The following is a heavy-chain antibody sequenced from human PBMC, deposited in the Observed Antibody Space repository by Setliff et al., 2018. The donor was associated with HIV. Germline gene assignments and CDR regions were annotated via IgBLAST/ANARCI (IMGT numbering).Heavy chain of an antibody. D-gene: IGHD2-8*01. CDR3: ARHGHGCSNGICYMSDY. V-gene: IGHV5-51*01. CDR1: GYSFTDFW. J-gene: IGHJ4*02. Sequence: GESLKISCKGSGYSFTDFWIGWVRQMPGKGLEWMGIIYPGDPDTTYSPSFQGQVSISVDRSASTAYLQWSSLKASDTAMYYCARHGHGCSNGICYMSDYWGQGTLVTVSS. CDR2: IYPGDPDT.